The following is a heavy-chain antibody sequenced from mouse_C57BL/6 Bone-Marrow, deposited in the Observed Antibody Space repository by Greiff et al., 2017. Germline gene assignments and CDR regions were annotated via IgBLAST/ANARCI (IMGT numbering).Heavy chain of an antibody. D-gene: IGHD3-2*01. CDR1: GYTFTSYG. CDR2: IYPRSGNT. CDR3: ARPDRGFAY. J-gene: IGHJ3*01. V-gene: IGHV1-81*01. Sequence: LVESGAELARPGASVKLSCKASGYTFTSYGISWVKQRTGQGLEWIGEIYPRSGNTYYNEKFKGKATLTADKSSGTAYMELRSLTSEDSAVYFCARPDRGFAYWGQGTLVTVSA.